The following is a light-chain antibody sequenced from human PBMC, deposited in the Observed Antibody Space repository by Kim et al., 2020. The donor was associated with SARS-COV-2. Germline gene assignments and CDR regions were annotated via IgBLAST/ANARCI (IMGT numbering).Light chain of an antibody. J-gene: IGLJ3*02. CDR2: GNS. CDR3: QSYDSSMSGWV. CDR1: SSNIGAGYD. V-gene: IGLV1-40*01. Sequence: QRVTISCSRRSSNIGAGYDVHWYQQLPGRAPKLLIYGNSNRPSGVPDRFSGSKSGTSASLAITGLQAEDEAEYYCQSYDSSMSGWVFGGGTQLTVL.